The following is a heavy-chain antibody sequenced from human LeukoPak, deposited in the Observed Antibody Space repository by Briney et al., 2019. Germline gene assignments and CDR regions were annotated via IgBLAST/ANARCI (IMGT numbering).Heavy chain of an antibody. CDR1: GGSISSSSYY. V-gene: IGHV4-39*07. CDR3: ARDVFECSSISCYYYYYYYMDV. CDR2: IYYSGST. J-gene: IGHJ6*03. Sequence: PSETLSLTCTVSGGSISSSSYYWGWIRQPPGKGLEWIGSIYYSGSTYYNSSLKSRVTLSLDTSNNQFSLKLSSVTAADTAVYYCARDVFECSSISCYYYYYYYMDVWGKGTTVTVSS. D-gene: IGHD2-2*01.